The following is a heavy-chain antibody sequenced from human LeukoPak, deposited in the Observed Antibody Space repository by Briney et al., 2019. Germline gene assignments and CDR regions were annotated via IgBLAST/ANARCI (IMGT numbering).Heavy chain of an antibody. D-gene: IGHD3-22*01. CDR1: GFTFSSYA. Sequence: GGSLRLSCAASGFTFSSYAMSWVRQAPGKGLEWVSAISGSGGSTYYADSVKGRFTISRDNSKNTLYLQMNSLRAEDTAVYYCAKWWYYDSSGYYSRPSSHFDYWGQGTLVTVSS. CDR3: AKWWYYDSSGYYSRPSSHFDY. CDR2: ISGSGGST. J-gene: IGHJ4*02. V-gene: IGHV3-23*01.